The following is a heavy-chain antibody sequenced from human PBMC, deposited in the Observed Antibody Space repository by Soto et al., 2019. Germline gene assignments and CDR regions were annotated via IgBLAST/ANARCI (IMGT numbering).Heavy chain of an antibody. V-gene: IGHV3-30-3*01. Sequence: QVQLVESGGDVVQPGRSLRLSCVASGFTFSNYPMHWVRQAPGKGLEWVALISYDGTNKYNADSVKGRLTISRDNSKNTLYLQMDSLRAEDTAVYYCARAPTRERRRTYFDYWGQGTLVTVSS. CDR2: ISYDGTNK. CDR1: GFTFSNYP. CDR3: ARAPTRERRRTYFDY. J-gene: IGHJ4*02. D-gene: IGHD1-1*01.